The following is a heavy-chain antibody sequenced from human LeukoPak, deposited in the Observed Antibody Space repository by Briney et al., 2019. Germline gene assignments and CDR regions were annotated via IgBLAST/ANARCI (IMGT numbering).Heavy chain of an antibody. J-gene: IGHJ4*02. CDR2: ISRSGTTI. Sequence: LAGGSLRLSCEATAFNFIPHEMNWVRQAPGKGLEWVAFISRSGTTIYYADSVKERFSISRDNTKNSLSLHMSSLRVEDTGVYFCVRGGSYDDHFDHWGQGTLVTVSS. D-gene: IGHD5-12*01. CDR1: AFNFIPHE. CDR3: VRGGSYDDHFDH. V-gene: IGHV3-48*03.